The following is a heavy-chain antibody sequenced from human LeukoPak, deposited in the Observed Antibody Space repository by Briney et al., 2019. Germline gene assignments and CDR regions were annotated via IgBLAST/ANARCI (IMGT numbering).Heavy chain of an antibody. CDR2: IHTSGST. Sequence: SETLSLTCTVSGGSISNYHWSWIRQPAGKGLEWIGQIHTSGSTNYNPPLKSRLTMSIDTTEDQVSLTIRSVTAADTAFYYCARRDISSGWSFDYWGQGTLVTVSS. J-gene: IGHJ4*01. CDR3: ARRDISSGWSFDY. CDR1: GGSISNYH. D-gene: IGHD6-19*01. V-gene: IGHV4-4*07.